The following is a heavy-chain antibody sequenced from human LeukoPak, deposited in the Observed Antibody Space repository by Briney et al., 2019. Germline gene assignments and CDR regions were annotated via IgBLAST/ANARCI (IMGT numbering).Heavy chain of an antibody. Sequence: PSETLSLTCTVSGGSISSYYWSWIRQPPGKGLEWIGYIYYSGSTNYNPSLKSRVTISVDTSKNQFSLKLSSVTAADTAVYYCARNDFWSGYDAFDIWGLGTMVTVSS. CDR1: GGSISSYY. CDR3: ARNDFWSGYDAFDI. J-gene: IGHJ3*02. V-gene: IGHV4-59*01. CDR2: IYYSGST. D-gene: IGHD3-3*01.